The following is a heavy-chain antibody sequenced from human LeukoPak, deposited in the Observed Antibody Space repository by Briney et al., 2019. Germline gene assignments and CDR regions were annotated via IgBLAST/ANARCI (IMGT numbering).Heavy chain of an antibody. V-gene: IGHV3-9*01. CDR1: GFTFDDYA. J-gene: IGHJ4*02. CDR3: AKDTRAAAGTLFDY. CDR2: ISWNSGSI. D-gene: IGHD6-13*01. Sequence: GGSLRLSCAASGFTFDDYAMHWVRHAPGKGLEWVSGISWNSGSIGYADSVKGRFTISRDNAKNSLYLQMNSLRAEDTALYYCAKDTRAAAGTLFDYWGQGTLVTVSS.